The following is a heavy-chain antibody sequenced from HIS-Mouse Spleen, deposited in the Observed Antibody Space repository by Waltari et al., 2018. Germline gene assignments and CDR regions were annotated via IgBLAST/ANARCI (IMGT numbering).Heavy chain of an antibody. Sequence: QVQLQQWGAGLLKPSETLSLTCAVYGGSFSGYYWSWIRQPPGKGREWIGEINHSGSTNYNPSLKSRVTISVDTSKNQFSLKLSSVTAADTAVYYCARGGYNWNYDYWGQGTLVTVSS. CDR3: ARGGYNWNYDY. D-gene: IGHD1-7*01. CDR2: INHSGST. J-gene: IGHJ4*02. CDR1: GGSFSGYY. V-gene: IGHV4-34*01.